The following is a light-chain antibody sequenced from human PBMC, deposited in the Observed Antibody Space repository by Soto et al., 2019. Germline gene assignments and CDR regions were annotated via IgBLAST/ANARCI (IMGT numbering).Light chain of an antibody. CDR2: GAS. V-gene: IGKV3-20*01. CDR1: QTVSSSY. J-gene: IGKJ2*01. Sequence: EIVLTQSPGTLSLSAGERLTLSCRASQTVSSSYLAWYQQKPGQAPRLLVYGASSRATGIPDRFSGSGSGTDFTLTISRLEPEDFAVYYCQHYGSSPRTFGQGTKLEIK. CDR3: QHYGSSPRT.